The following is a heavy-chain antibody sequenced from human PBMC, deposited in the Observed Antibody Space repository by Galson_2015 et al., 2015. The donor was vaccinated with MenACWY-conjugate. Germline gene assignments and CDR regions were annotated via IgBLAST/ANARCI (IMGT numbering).Heavy chain of an antibody. V-gene: IGHV1-69*04. J-gene: IGHJ6*02. Sequence: SVKVSCKASGGTFSSYAISWVRQAPGQGLEWMGRIIPILGIANYAQKFQGRVTITADKSTSTAYMELSSLRSEDTAVYYCARESYIVVVPAAPGMDVWGQGTTVTVSS. CDR2: IIPILGIA. CDR1: GGTFSSYA. CDR3: ARESYIVVVPAAPGMDV. D-gene: IGHD2-2*01.